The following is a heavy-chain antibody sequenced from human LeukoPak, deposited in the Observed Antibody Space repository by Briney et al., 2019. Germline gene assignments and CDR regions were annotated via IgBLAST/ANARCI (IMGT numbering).Heavy chain of an antibody. V-gene: IGHV7-4-1*02. CDR2: INTNTGNP. CDR1: GYTFTSRA. J-gene: IGHJ4*02. Sequence: ASVKVSCKASGYTFTSRAINWVRQAPGQGLEWMGWINTNTGNPTYAQGFTGHFVFPLDTSVSTAYLQISSLKAEDTAMYYCARGGYPYLSTWYSDYWGQGTLVTVSS. CDR3: ARGGYPYLSTWYSDY. D-gene: IGHD2-15*01.